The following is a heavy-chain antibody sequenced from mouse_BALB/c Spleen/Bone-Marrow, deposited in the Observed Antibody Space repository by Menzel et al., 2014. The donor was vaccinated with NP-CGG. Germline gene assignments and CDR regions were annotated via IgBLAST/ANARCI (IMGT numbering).Heavy chain of an antibody. CDR3: ARYDGYFDY. J-gene: IGHJ2*01. V-gene: IGHV1-54*01. Sequence: QVQLKQSGAELVRPGTSVKVSCKASGYAFTDYLMEWLKQRPGQGLEWIGVINPGSGSTNYNEKFKDKATLTADKSSSTAYMQLSSLISDDSAVYFCARYDGYFDYWGQGTILTVSS. D-gene: IGHD2-3*01. CDR1: GYAFTDYL. CDR2: INPGSGST.